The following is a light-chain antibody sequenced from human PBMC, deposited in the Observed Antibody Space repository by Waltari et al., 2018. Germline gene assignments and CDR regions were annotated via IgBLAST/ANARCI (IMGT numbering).Light chain of an antibody. CDR1: NIGSYS. V-gene: IGLV3-21*04. CDR2: DYS. CDR3: QVWHAAIDPGV. Sequence: SYVLTQPPSVSVAPGETARITCGGDNIGSYSVQWYQQKPGQAPVLFIRDYSDRPSGIPVGFSGSNSANTATLTISRVEAGDEANYYCQVWHAAIDPGVFGTGTEVTV. J-gene: IGLJ1*01.